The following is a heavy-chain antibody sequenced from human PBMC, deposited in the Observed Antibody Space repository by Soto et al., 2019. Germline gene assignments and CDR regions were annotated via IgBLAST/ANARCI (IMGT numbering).Heavy chain of an antibody. D-gene: IGHD6-6*01. J-gene: IGHJ4*02. CDR2: IIPIFGAA. Sequence: ASVKVSCKASGGTFSSYAISWVRQAPGQGLEWMGGIIPIFGAANYAQKFQGRVTITADESTSTAYMELSSLRSEDTAVYYCARDRVRYSSSSTFLYWGQGTLVTVSS. CDR3: ARDRVRYSSSSTFLY. V-gene: IGHV1-69*13. CDR1: GGTFSSYA.